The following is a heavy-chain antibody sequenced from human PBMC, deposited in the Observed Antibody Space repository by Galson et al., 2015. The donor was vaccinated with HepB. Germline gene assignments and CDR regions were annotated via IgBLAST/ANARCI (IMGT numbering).Heavy chain of an antibody. D-gene: IGHD3-10*01. J-gene: IGHJ6*03. V-gene: IGHV3-23*01. Sequence: SLRLSCAASGFTFSSYAMSWVRQAPGKGPEWVSAISGSGGSTYYADSVKGRFTISRDNSKNTLYLQMNSLRAEDTAVYYCAKNGRGGYYGSGSYYNTNYYYYYMDVWGKGTTVTVSS. CDR2: ISGSGGST. CDR1: GFTFSSYA. CDR3: AKNGRGGYYGSGSYYNTNYYYYYMDV.